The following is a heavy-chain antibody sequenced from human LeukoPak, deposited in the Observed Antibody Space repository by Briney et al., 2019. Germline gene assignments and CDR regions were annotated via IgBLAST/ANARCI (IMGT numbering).Heavy chain of an antibody. CDR2: ISAYNGNT. CDR1: GYTFTSYG. J-gene: IGHJ3*02. D-gene: IGHD3-22*01. V-gene: IGHV1-18*01. CDR3: ARGVPDYYDSSDYDDAFDI. Sequence: ASVKVSCKASGYTFTSYGISWVRQAPGQGLEWMGWISAYNGNTNYAQKLQGRVTMTTDTSTSTGYMELRSLRSDDTAVYYCARGVPDYYDSSDYDDAFDIWGQGTMVTVSS.